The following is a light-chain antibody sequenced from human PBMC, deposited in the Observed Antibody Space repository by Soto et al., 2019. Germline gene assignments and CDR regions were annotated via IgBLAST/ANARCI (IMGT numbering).Light chain of an antibody. J-gene: IGKJ4*01. V-gene: IGKV3D-20*01. CDR2: DAS. Sequence: EVVLTQSPATLSLSPGERATLSCRASQSVSSYLAWYQQKPGLAPRLLIYDASSRAAGISHRFSGSGSGTDFTLTISRLEPEDFAVYYCQQYGSSPSFGGGTKVDIK. CDR1: QSVSSY. CDR3: QQYGSSPS.